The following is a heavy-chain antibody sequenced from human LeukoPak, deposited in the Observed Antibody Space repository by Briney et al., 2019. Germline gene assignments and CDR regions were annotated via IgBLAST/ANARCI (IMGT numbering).Heavy chain of an antibody. J-gene: IGHJ4*02. CDR2: VMGGGITT. D-gene: IGHD3-22*01. V-gene: IGHV3-23*01. Sequence: GGSLRLSCAASGFTFSSYAMGWVRQAPGNGLEWVSSVMGGGITTYYADSMKGRFTISRDNSKDTLFLQINSLRAEDTATYYCAKASTRDSGYYFDSWGQGTLVTVSS. CDR1: GFTFSSYA. CDR3: AKASTRDSGYYFDS.